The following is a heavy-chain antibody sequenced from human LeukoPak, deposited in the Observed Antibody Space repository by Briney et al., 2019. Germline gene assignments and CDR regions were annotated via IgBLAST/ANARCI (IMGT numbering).Heavy chain of an antibody. CDR1: GGSISSYY. CDR2: IYYSGST. Sequence: SETLSLTCTVSGGSISSYYWSWIRQPPGKGLEWIGYIYYSGSTNYNPSLQSRVTMSIDTSKNQFSLKLSSVTAADTAVFYCVREPITAAGSFDYWGQGALVTVSS. CDR3: VREPITAAGSFDY. V-gene: IGHV4-59*12. D-gene: IGHD6-13*01. J-gene: IGHJ4*02.